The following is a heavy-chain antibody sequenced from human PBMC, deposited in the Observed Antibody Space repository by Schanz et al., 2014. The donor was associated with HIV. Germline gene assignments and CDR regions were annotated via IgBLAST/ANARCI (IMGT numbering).Heavy chain of an antibody. V-gene: IGHV3-30*18. CDR1: GFTFDNYG. D-gene: IGHD3-22*01. CDR2: ILYDGRNK. J-gene: IGHJ6*02. Sequence: QMQLVESGGGVVRPGRSLRLSCEASGFTFDNYGMHWVRQAPGKGLEWVAVILYDGRNKHFADSVKGRFTMSRDNSKNTLYLQMNRVRADDTAVYYCAKDRNYYDSKYIGKGNYYYYYGMDVWGQGTTVTISS. CDR3: AKDRNYYDSKYIGKGNYYYYYGMDV.